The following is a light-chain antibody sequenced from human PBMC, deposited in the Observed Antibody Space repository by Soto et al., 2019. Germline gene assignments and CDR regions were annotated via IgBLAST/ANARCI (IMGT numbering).Light chain of an antibody. CDR3: QPYNNWPLT. CDR1: QGISRY. V-gene: IGKV1-9*01. CDR2: SAS. Sequence: IQLTQSPSSLSASIGDRVTIACRASQGISRYLAWYQHKPGKAPQLLIYSASTLQSGVPSRFSGSGSGTDFTLTISSLQPEDFLTYYCQPYNNWPLTFGGGTKVDIK. J-gene: IGKJ4*01.